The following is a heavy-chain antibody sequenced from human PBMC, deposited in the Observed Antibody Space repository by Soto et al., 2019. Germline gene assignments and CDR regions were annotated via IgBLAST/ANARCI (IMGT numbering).Heavy chain of an antibody. J-gene: IGHJ4*02. CDR2: FSTVPDIT. CDR1: GFKFSDYR. D-gene: IGHD4-17*01. CDR3: AKDRWVTTRSFDF. V-gene: IGHV3-48*02. Sequence: EVQLVESGGGFTQAGGSLRLSCAASGFKFSDYRFNWVRQGPGRGLEWIAFFSTVPDITYYADSVKGRFAISRDNAENSVFLQMNSLRDEDTAVYYCAKDRWVTTRSFDFWGQGTLVAVS.